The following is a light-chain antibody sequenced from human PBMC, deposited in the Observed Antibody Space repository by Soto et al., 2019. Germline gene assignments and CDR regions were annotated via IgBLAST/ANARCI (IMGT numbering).Light chain of an antibody. CDR1: QSISSY. CDR3: QQSYNTPYT. CDR2: AAS. J-gene: IGKJ2*01. Sequence: DIPMTQSPSALSASVGDRVTITCRASQSISSYLNWYQQKPGKAPKFLIYAASSFQSGVPSRFSGSGSGTDFTLTISSLQPEDFATYYCQQSYNTPYTFGQGTKVEIK. V-gene: IGKV1-39*01.